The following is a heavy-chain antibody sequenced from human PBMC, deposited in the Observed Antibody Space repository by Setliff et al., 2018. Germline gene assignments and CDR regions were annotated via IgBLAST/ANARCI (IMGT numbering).Heavy chain of an antibody. CDR2: INPSGGRT. Sequence: ASVKVSCKASGYTFTSHYMHWVRQAPGLGLEWMGTINPSGGRTSYAQKFQGRVTMTRDTSTSTVYMDMSSLRSEDTAVYYCARDVFPYHYEGAFDIWGQGTMVTVS. CDR1: GYTFTSHY. D-gene: IGHD3-22*01. J-gene: IGHJ3*02. V-gene: IGHV1-46*01. CDR3: ARDVFPYHYEGAFDI.